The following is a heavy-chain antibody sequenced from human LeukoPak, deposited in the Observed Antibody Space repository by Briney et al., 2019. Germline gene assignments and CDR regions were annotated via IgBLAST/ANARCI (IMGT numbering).Heavy chain of an antibody. D-gene: IGHD3-3*01. V-gene: IGHV3-20*01. CDR3: ARVEYHAFWSDLNGGFDI. CDR1: GFTFQDYG. CDR2: INRNGGGT. J-gene: IGHJ3*02. Sequence: PGGSLRLSCAASGFTFQDYGMTWVRQAPGKGLEWVSAINRNGGGTSYADSVKGRFTSSRDNAKNSLYLQMNSLSAEDTALYHCARVEYHAFWSDLNGGFDIWGQGTMVTVSS.